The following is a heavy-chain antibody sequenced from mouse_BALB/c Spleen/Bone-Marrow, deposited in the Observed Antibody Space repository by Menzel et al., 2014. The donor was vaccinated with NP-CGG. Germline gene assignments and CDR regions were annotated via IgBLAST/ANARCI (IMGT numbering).Heavy chain of an antibody. J-gene: IGHJ4*01. V-gene: IGHV1S81*02. D-gene: IGHD3-3*01. CDR1: GFTFTTYW. CDR2: INPNNGRT. CDR3: ARGGRAMAF. Sequence: QVQLQQPGAALVKPGASVNLSCRASGFTFTTYWIHWVKQRPGQGLEWIGEINPNNGRTNYNERFKTKATLTVDKSSSTAYMQLSSLTSEDPAVYYCARGGRAMAFWGQGTSVTVSS.